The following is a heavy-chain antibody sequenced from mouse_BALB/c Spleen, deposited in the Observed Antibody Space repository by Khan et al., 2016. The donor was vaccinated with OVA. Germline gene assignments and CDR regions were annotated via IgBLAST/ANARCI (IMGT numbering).Heavy chain of an antibody. V-gene: IGHV1-76*01. CDR1: GYIFTSYW. CDR3: ERGEALYYFDY. Sequence: VQLQESGAELVRPGASVKLSCKTSGYIFTSYWIHWVSQRSGQGLEWIARIYPGTANTYYNEKLKDKATLTADKSSSTAYMQLSSLKSEDSAVYFCERGEALYYFDYWGQGTTLTVSS. CDR2: IYPGTANT. J-gene: IGHJ2*01. D-gene: IGHD3-2*02.